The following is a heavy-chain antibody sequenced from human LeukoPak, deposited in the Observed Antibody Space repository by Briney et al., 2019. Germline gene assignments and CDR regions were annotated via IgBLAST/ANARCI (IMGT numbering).Heavy chain of an antibody. CDR3: AKGPTQVLRFLRDGKTYYMDV. Sequence: GGSLRLSCAASGFTFSNYGMRWVRQAPGRGLGCVGVIWYDGKHKYYADSVKGRFNISRDNPKNMLYLQMDSLRVEDTAVYYCAKGPTQVLRFLRDGKTYYMDVWGKGTSVLVSS. J-gene: IGHJ6*03. CDR2: IWYDGKHK. CDR1: GFTFSNYG. V-gene: IGHV3-33*06. D-gene: IGHD3-3*01.